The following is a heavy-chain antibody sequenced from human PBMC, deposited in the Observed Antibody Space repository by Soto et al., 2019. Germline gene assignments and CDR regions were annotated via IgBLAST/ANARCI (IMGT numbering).Heavy chain of an antibody. D-gene: IGHD3-3*01. Sequence: QITLNESGPTVVRPTETLTLTCRFSGFSLTTSGVGVGWIRQSPGKAPECLSLSYWDEDKRYSASLKSRLTITKDTSKNQVVLTVSDLDPTDTATYYCAHRVLRTVFGLVTTTAIYFDFWGQGTPVAVSS. J-gene: IGHJ4*02. CDR3: AHRVLRTVFGLVTTTAIYFDF. CDR1: GFSLTTSGVG. CDR2: SYWDEDK. V-gene: IGHV2-5*02.